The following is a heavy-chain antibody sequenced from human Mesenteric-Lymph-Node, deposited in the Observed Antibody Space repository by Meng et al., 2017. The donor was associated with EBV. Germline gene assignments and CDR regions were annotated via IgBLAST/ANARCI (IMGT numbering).Heavy chain of an antibody. D-gene: IGHD6-13*01. CDR1: GGDISSSSW. Sequence: QGQLQESGPGLVKPSGTLSLTCSGSGGDISSSSWWSWVRQPPGKGLEWLGEIYHSSGTTNYNPSLKSRVTISLDKSKNQFSLNLSPVTAADTAVYYCARLPPTTGYGTARSYWGQGTLVTVSS. CDR3: ARLPPTTGYGTARSY. V-gene: IGHV4-4*02. J-gene: IGHJ4*02. CDR2: IYHSSGTT.